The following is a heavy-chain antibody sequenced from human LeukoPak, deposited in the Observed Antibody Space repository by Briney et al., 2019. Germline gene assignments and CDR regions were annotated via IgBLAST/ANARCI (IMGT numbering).Heavy chain of an antibody. Sequence: SETLSLTCAVSGCSISSGDYSWSWIRQPPGKGLEWIGNIYYSGSTYHNPSLKSRVNISVDTSKNQFSLKLTSVTAADTAVYYCARSQFYGSGSYQGRWFDPWGQGTLVTVSS. D-gene: IGHD3-10*01. CDR3: ARSQFYGSGSYQGRWFDP. CDR2: IYYSGST. V-gene: IGHV4-30-4*07. CDR1: GCSISSGDYS. J-gene: IGHJ5*02.